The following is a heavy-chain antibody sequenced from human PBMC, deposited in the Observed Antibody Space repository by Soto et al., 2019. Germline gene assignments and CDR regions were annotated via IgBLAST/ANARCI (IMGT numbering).Heavy chain of an antibody. V-gene: IGHV4-39*01. D-gene: IGHD2-21*02. CDR3: ATLGSSGLVVETATPRGFDY. Sequence: QLHLQESGPGLVKPSETLPLTCTVSGGSISSRNYYWAWIRQPPGKGLEWIGTVYHSGSTSYNPSLKSRVIISVDTSKNQFSLKLNSVTAADTAVYYCATLGSSGLVVETATPRGFDYWGQGTLVTVSS. J-gene: IGHJ4*02. CDR2: VYHSGST. CDR1: GGSISSRNYY.